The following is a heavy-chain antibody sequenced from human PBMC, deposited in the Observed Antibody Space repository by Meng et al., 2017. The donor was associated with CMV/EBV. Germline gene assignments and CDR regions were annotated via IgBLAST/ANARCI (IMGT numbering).Heavy chain of an antibody. Sequence: GESLKLSCAASGVTFSSYAMSWVRQAPGKGLEWVSAISASGGSTYYADSVKGRFTISRDNSKNTLYLQMNSLRAEDTAVYYCAKGGVYSSSWGDYWGQGTLVTVSS. D-gene: IGHD4-11*01. CDR2: ISASGGST. V-gene: IGHV3-23*01. J-gene: IGHJ4*02. CDR3: AKGGVYSSSWGDY. CDR1: GVTFSSYA.